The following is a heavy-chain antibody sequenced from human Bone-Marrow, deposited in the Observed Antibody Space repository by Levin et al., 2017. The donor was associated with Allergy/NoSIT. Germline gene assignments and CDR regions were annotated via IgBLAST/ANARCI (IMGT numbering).Heavy chain of an antibody. CDR3: ARVTAGLIDPWFDT. J-gene: IGHJ5*02. CDR2: IFFTGSA. CDR1: GGSIGRGDYY. D-gene: IGHD2-21*01. Sequence: SQTLSLTCSVSGGSIGRGDYYWSWLRQPPGKNLEWLGYIFFTGSASYNPSLKSRLTMSVDTSMNQFSLRLSSVTATDTAVYYCARVTAGLIDPWFDTWGQGILVTVSS. V-gene: IGHV4-30-4*01.